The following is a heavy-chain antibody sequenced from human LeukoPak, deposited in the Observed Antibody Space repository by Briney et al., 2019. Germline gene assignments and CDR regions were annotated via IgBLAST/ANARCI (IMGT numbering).Heavy chain of an antibody. CDR2: IVVGSGNT. V-gene: IGHV1-58*02. CDR1: GFTFTSSA. D-gene: IGHD3-22*01. CDR3: AARAGQVYYDSSGPLDY. Sequence: SVKVSCKACGFTFTSSAMQWVRQARGQRLEWIGWIVVGSGNTNYAQKFQERVTITRDMSTSTAYMELSSLRSEDTAVYYCAARAGQVYYDSSGPLDYWGQGTLVTVA. J-gene: IGHJ4*02.